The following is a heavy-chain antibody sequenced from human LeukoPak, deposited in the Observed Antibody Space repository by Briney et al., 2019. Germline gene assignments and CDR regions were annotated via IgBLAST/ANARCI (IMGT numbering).Heavy chain of an antibody. D-gene: IGHD3-22*01. J-gene: IGHJ4*02. V-gene: IGHV3-30*03. CDR1: GFTFSSYG. CDR3: ATDADYYDSSGPV. Sequence: TGGSLRLSCAASGFTFSSYGMHWVRQAPGKGLEWVAVISYDGSNKYYADSVKGRFTISRDNSKNTLYLQMNSLRAEDTAVYYCATDADYYDSSGPVWGQGTLVTVSS. CDR2: ISYDGSNK.